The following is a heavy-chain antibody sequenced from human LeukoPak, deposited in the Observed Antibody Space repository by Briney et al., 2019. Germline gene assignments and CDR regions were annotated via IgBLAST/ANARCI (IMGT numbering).Heavy chain of an antibody. Sequence: PGGSLRLSCAASGFTFSSYAMSWVRQAPGKGLEWVSAISGSGGSTYYADSVKGRFTISRDNSKNTLYLQMNSLRAEDTAVYYCAKPAMWVRGIIITGNDAFDIWGQGTMVTVSS. CDR1: GFTFSSYA. CDR3: AKPAMWVRGIIITGNDAFDI. J-gene: IGHJ3*02. D-gene: IGHD3-10*01. V-gene: IGHV3-23*01. CDR2: ISGSGGST.